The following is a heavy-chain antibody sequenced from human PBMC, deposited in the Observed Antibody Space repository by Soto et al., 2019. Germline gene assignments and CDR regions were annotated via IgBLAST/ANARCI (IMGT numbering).Heavy chain of an antibody. V-gene: IGHV4-59*08. CDR1: GGSISSYY. CDR2: IFYSGST. CDR3: ARHVYAGNSRYYFDN. D-gene: IGHD6-13*01. Sequence: SETLSLTCTVSGGSISSYYWSWIRQPPGKGLEWIGYIFYSGSTTYNPSLKSRVTISVDTSKNQFSLKLSSVTAADTAVYYCARHVYAGNSRYYFDNWGQGTLVTVSS. J-gene: IGHJ4*02.